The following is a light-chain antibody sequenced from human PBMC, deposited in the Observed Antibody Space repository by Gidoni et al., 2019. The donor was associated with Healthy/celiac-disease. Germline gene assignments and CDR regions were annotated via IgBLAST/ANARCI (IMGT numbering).Light chain of an antibody. CDR2: DAS. J-gene: IGKJ4*01. CDR3: QQRSNWPLT. Sequence: EIVLTQSPATLSLSPGERATLSCRASQSVSSYLAWYQQKPGQSPRLLIYDASNRATGIPARFSCSESGTYFTLTISSLEPEDFAVYYCQQRSNWPLTFGGETKVEIK. CDR1: QSVSSY. V-gene: IGKV3-11*01.